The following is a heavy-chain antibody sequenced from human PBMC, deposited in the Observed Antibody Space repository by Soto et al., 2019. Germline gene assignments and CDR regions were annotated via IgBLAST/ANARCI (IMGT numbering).Heavy chain of an antibody. Sequence: ETLSLTSTVSSASFISGSYYWSWIRQPPGKGLEWIGYVYYLGRTNYNPSLKSRVTISMDTSKNQFSLWLSSVTAADTAIYYCARDFDYFDYWGQGTLVTVSS. J-gene: IGHJ4*02. CDR1: SASFISGSYY. CDR2: VYYLGRT. D-gene: IGHD3-3*01. CDR3: ARDFDYFDY. V-gene: IGHV4-61*01.